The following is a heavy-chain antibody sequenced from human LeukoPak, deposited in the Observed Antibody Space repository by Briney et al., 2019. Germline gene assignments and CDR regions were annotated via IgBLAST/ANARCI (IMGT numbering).Heavy chain of an antibody. Sequence: TGGSLRLSCAASGFIFSSYGMSWVRQAPGKGLEWVSGISGSGGSTYYADSVKGRFTISRDNAKNSLNLQMNSLRAEDTAVYYCARGAYTGGAVAGHFDYWGQGTLVTVSS. CDR1: GFIFSSYG. CDR2: ISGSGGST. D-gene: IGHD6-19*01. V-gene: IGHV3-23*01. CDR3: ARGAYTGGAVAGHFDY. J-gene: IGHJ4*02.